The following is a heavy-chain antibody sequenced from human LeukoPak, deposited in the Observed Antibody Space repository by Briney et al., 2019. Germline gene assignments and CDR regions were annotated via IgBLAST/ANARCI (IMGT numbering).Heavy chain of an antibody. J-gene: IGHJ4*02. V-gene: IGHV3-21*01. Sequence: GGSLRLSCAASGFTFRSYNMNWVRQAPGKGLEWVSSITSSGSYIYYADSVKGRFTISRDNTKSSLYLQMNSLRAEDTAVYYCASTYFYDSSGYYSTYYFDYWGQGTLVTVPS. CDR2: ITSSGSYI. CDR1: GFTFRSYN. CDR3: ASTYFYDSSGYYSTYYFDY. D-gene: IGHD3-22*01.